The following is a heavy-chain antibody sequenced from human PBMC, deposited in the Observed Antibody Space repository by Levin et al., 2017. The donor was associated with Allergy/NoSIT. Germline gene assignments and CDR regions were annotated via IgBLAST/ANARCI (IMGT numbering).Heavy chain of an antibody. D-gene: IGHD2-15*01. CDR1: GFTFSDYY. V-gene: IGHV3-11*05. CDR2: ISSSSSYT. J-gene: IGHJ6*03. CDR3: ARVRCSGGSCYSFHYYYYMDV. Sequence: PGGSLRLSCAASGFTFSDYYMSWIRQAPGKGLEWVSYISSSSSYTNYADSVKGRFTISRDNAKNSLYLQMNSLRAEDTAVYYCARVRCSGGSCYSFHYYYYMDVWGKGTTVTVSS.